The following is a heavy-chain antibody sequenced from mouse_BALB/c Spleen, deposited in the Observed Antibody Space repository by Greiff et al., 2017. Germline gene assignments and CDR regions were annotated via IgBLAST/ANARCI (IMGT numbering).Heavy chain of an antibody. J-gene: IGHJ2*01. CDR3: ARDGSSPDY. V-gene: IGHV1S137*01. Sequence: QVQLQQSGAELVRPGVSVKISCKGSGYTFTDYAMHWVKQSHAKSLEWIGVISTYYGDASYNQKFKGKATMTVDKSSSTAYMELARLTSEDSAIYYCARDGSSPDYWGQGTTLTVSS. D-gene: IGHD1-1*01. CDR2: ISTYYGDA. CDR1: GYTFTDYA.